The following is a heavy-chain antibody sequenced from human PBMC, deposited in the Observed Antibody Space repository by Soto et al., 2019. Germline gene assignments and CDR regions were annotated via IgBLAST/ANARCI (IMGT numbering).Heavy chain of an antibody. CDR3: ARGVSAGVDY. J-gene: IGHJ4*02. Sequence: ASLKVSCKASGYSFTSLDINWVRQTAGQGLEWMGWMQPSTGRTGYAQKFQGRVTMTRDTSINTAYMELTTLTSDDTAFYYCARGVSAGVDYWGQGTLVTVSS. D-gene: IGHD1-26*01. CDR1: GYSFTSLD. CDR2: MQPSTGRT. V-gene: IGHV1-8*01.